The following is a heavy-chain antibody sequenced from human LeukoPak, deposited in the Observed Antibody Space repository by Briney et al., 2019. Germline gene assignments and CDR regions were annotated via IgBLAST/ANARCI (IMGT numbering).Heavy chain of an antibody. V-gene: IGHV4-59*01. J-gene: IGHJ4*02. D-gene: IGHD3-3*01. CDR2: IYYSGST. CDR3: ARVSYDFWSGYYVDY. Sequence: PSETLSLTCTVSGGSISSYYWSWIRQPPGTGLEWIGYIYYSGSTYYNPSLKSRVTMSVDTSKNQFSLKLSSVTAADTAVYYCARVSYDFWSGYYVDYWGQGTLVTVSS. CDR1: GGSISSYY.